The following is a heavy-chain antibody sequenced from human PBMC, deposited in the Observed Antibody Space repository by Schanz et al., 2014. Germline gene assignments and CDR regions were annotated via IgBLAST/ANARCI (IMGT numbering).Heavy chain of an antibody. J-gene: IGHJ6*02. D-gene: IGHD6-13*01. Sequence: EVQLLESGGGLVQPGGSLRLSCAASGFSFRNYGMRWVRQAPGKGLEWVSGISSSGSTYYADSVKGRFTISRDNSKNTLYLQMNSLRAEDTAVYYCAKDIAPLAARPGYGMDVWGQGTTVTVSS. CDR3: AKDIAPLAARPGYGMDV. V-gene: IGHV3-23*01. CDR2: ISSSGST. CDR1: GFSFRNYG.